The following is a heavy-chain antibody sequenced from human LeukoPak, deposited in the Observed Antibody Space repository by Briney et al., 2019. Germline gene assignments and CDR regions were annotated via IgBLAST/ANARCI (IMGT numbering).Heavy chain of an antibody. CDR3: ARSGRIAAAGNKVNWFDP. J-gene: IGHJ5*02. D-gene: IGHD6-13*01. CDR1: GGSISSSSYY. Sequence: SETLSLTCTVSGGSISSSSYYWGWIRQPPGKGLEWIGSIYYSGSTYYNPSLKSRVTISVDTSKNQFSLRLSSVTAADTAVYYCARSGRIAAAGNKVNWFDPWGQGTLVTVSS. CDR2: IYYSGST. V-gene: IGHV4-39*01.